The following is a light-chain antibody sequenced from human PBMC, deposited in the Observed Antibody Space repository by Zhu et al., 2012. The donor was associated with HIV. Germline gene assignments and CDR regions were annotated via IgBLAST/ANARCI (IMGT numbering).Light chain of an antibody. V-gene: IGKV1-9*01. J-gene: IGKJ2*01. CDR1: ESIRRY. CDR3: QQYNNYRYT. Sequence: DVQLTQSPSFLSASVGDRVTITCRASESIRRYLAWYQQKPGKAPKLLIYDASTLQSGVPSTFSGSGSGTEFTLTISSLQPEDFATYYCQQYNNYRYTFGQGTKVEMK. CDR2: DAS.